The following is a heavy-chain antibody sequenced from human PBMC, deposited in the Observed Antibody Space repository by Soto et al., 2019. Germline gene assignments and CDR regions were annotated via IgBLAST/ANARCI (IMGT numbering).Heavy chain of an antibody. CDR3: ASVYSSGCYYGY. CDR2: INPNSGCT. CDR1: GYTFTGYY. Sequence: ASVKVSCKASGYTFTGYYMHCVRQAAGQGLEWMGWINPNSGCTIYAQRLQGKVNMSRDASISTAYMEMSRLRSEATAVESSASVYSSGCYYGYCGQRTLVTVSS. V-gene: IGHV1-2*02. D-gene: IGHD6-19*01. J-gene: IGHJ4*02.